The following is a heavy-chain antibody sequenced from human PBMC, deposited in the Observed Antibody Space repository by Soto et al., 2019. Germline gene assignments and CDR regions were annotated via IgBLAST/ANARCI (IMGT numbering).Heavy chain of an antibody. Sequence: EVQLLESGGGLVQRGGSLRLSCAASGFPFSSYVMAWVRQAPGKGLEWVSGISGGGSNTFYADSVKGRFTISRDNSKNTFLLQMNILGVEDTAVYYCAKDSNKYSSTLRGRYFDYWGQGIGVTVSS. V-gene: IGHV3-23*01. D-gene: IGHD2-2*01. CDR2: ISGGGSNT. CDR1: GFPFSSYV. J-gene: IGHJ4*02. CDR3: AKDSNKYSSTLRGRYFDY.